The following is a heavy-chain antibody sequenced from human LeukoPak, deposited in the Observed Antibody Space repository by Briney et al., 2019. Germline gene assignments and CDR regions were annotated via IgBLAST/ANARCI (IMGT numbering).Heavy chain of an antibody. J-gene: IGHJ4*02. D-gene: IGHD6-19*01. CDR3: ARPIAVAGLFDY. CDR2: ISYDGSNK. V-gene: IGHV3-30*04. CDR1: GFTFSSYA. Sequence: PGRSLRLSCAASGFTFSSYAMHWVRQAPGKGLEWVAVISYDGSNKYYADSVKGRFTISRDNSKNTLYLQMNSLRAEDTAVYHCARPIAVAGLFDYWGQGTLVTVSS.